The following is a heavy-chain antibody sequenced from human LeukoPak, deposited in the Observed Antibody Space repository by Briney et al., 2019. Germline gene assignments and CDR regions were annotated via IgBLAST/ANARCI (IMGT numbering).Heavy chain of an antibody. J-gene: IGHJ4*02. CDR1: GFTFTTYY. D-gene: IGHD3-10*01. Sequence: ASVRVSCKTSGFTFTTYYIHWVRQAPGQGPEWMRWINPNNGGTYFAQKFQDRVTLTRDTSIRTAYMELSGLTFDDTAVYYCARDLKDDGFGAEGSHGHWGQGTLVTVSP. V-gene: IGHV1-2*02. CDR3: ARDLKDDGFGAEGSHGH. CDR2: INPNNGGT.